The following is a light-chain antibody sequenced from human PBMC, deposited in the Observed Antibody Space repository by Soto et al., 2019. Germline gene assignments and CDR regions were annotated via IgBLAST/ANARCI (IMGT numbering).Light chain of an antibody. V-gene: IGKV3-20*01. Sequence: EIVLTQSPVTLSLSPGERATLSCRASQSVSSSYLAWYQKKPGQAPRLRSDGASSRATGIPDRFSGSGSGTDFTLTISRLEPEDFAVYSCQQYGSSPTTFGQGTRLEIK. CDR2: GAS. CDR1: QSVSSSY. J-gene: IGKJ5*01. CDR3: QQYGSSPTT.